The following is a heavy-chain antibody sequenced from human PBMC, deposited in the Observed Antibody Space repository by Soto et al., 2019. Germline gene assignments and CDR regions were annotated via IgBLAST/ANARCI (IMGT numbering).Heavy chain of an antibody. CDR2: ISSSSSYI. J-gene: IGHJ5*02. V-gene: IGHV3-21*01. CDR1: GFTFSSST. D-gene: IGHD2-8*01. CDR3: ARDLGEVYAT. Sequence: EVQLVESGGGLVKPGGSLRLSCAGSGFTFSSSTMTWVRQAPGKGLEWVSSISSSSSYIYQPDSLKGRFTSSRDNAKNSVFLQMSSLRAEDTAVYYCARDLGEVYATWGQGTLVTVSS.